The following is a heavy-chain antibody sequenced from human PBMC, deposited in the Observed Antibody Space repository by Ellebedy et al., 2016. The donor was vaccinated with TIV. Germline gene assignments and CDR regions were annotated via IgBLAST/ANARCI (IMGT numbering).Heavy chain of an antibody. V-gene: IGHV4-4*02. J-gene: IGHJ6*02. CDR3: ARDQSTGYRGYDYYYYCGMDV. CDR1: GCSISSSNW. D-gene: IGHD5-12*01. CDR2: IYHSGST. Sequence: MPSETLSLTCAVSGCSISSSNWWSWLRQPPGKGLEWLRDIYHSGSTNYNPSLMSRVTISVDKSKNQFSLKLSSVTAADTAVYYCARDQSTGYRGYDYYYYCGMDVWGQGTTVTVSS.